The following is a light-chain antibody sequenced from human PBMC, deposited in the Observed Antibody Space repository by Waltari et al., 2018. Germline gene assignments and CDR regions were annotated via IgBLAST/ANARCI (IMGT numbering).Light chain of an antibody. Sequence: EIVLTQSPGTLSLSPGESATLSCRASQSVGSNYLAWYQQRPGQAPRLLIYCASSRATGIPDRCRGSGSGTDFTLSISRLEPEDFAVYYCQHYVRTWAFGQGTKVEIK. CDR3: QHYVRTWA. J-gene: IGKJ1*01. V-gene: IGKV3-20*01. CDR2: CAS. CDR1: QSVGSNY.